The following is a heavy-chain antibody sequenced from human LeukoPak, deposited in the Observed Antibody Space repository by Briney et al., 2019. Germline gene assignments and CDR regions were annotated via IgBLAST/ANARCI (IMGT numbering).Heavy chain of an antibody. J-gene: IGHJ4*02. CDR1: GDXVSINSAT. Sequence: SQTPSLACAISGDXVSINSATWNWIRQSPSRRLEWLGRTYYKSKWHSDYAVSVKSRIIINPDTSKNQFSLQLNSVTPEDTAVYFCARGLDTAIAYWGQGTLVTVSS. D-gene: IGHD5-18*01. V-gene: IGHV6-1*01. CDR2: TYYKSKWHS. CDR3: ARGLDTAIAY.